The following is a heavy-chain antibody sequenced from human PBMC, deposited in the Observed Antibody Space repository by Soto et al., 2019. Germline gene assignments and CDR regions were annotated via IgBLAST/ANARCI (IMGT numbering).Heavy chain of an antibody. D-gene: IGHD3-10*01. V-gene: IGHV3-21*01. J-gene: IGHJ1*01. CDR3: ARADSPRGSGSPQH. Sequence: GGSLRLSCAASGFTFSSYSMNWVRQAPGKGLEWVSSISSSSSYIYYADSVKGRFTISRDNAKNSLYLQMNSLRAEDTAVYYCARADSPRGSGSPQHWGQGTLVTVSS. CDR2: ISSSSSYI. CDR1: GFTFSSYS.